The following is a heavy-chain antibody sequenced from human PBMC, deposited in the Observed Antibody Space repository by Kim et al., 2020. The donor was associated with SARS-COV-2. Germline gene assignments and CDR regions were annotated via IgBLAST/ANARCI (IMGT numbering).Heavy chain of an antibody. V-gene: IGHV4-4*09. J-gene: IGHJ5*02. Sequence: PSLKSRVTISVDTSKNQFSLKLSSVTAADTAVYYCARSIYYYDTSGYYSTWGQGTLVTVSS. D-gene: IGHD3-22*01. CDR3: ARSIYYYDTSGYYST.